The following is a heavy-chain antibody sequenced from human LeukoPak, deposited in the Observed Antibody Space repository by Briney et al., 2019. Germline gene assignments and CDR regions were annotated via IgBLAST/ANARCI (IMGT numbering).Heavy chain of an antibody. V-gene: IGHV4-59*08. CDR2: IYYSGST. D-gene: IGHD3-3*01. J-gene: IGHJ3*02. CDR3: ARGGYDFWSGYSHAFDI. Sequence: SETLSLTCTVSGGSISSYYWSWIRQPPGKGLEWIGYIYYSGSTNYNPSLKSRVTISVDTSKNQFSLKLSSVTAADTAVYYCARGGYDFWSGYSHAFDIWGQGTMVTVSS. CDR1: GGSISSYY.